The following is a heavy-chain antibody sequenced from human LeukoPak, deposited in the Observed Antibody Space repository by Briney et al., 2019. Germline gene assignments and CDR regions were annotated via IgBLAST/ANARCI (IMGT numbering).Heavy chain of an antibody. V-gene: IGHV3-30*18. CDR2: ISYDGSNK. CDR1: GFTFSSYG. Sequence: GRSLRLSCAASGFTFSSYGMHWVRQAPGKGLEWVAVISYDGSNKYYADSVKGRFTISRDNSKNTLYLQMNSLRAEDTAVYYCAKGSQSHYGDLDYWGQGPLVTVSS. CDR3: AKGSQSHYGDLDY. D-gene: IGHD4-17*01. J-gene: IGHJ4*02.